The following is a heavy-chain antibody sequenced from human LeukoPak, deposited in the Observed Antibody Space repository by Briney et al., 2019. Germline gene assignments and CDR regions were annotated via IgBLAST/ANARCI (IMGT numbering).Heavy chain of an antibody. Sequence: GGSLRLSCAASGFTVSSNYMSWVRQAPGKGLEWVSSISSRSGYIYYADSVKGRFTISRDNAKNSLSLQLNSLRAEDTAVYYCARDYGTYGGNSLGYFDFWGQGTLVTVSS. CDR1: GFTVSSNY. D-gene: IGHD4-23*01. V-gene: IGHV3-21*01. J-gene: IGHJ4*02. CDR2: ISSRSGYI. CDR3: ARDYGTYGGNSLGYFDF.